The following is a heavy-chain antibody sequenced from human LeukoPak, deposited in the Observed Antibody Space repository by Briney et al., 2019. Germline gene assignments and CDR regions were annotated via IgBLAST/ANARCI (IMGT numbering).Heavy chain of an antibody. CDR1: GFTFSSYS. CDR3: ARVPLDSSGYSLVAFDI. D-gene: IGHD3-22*01. V-gene: IGHV3-48*01. J-gene: IGHJ3*02. CDR2: ISSSSSTI. Sequence: PGGSLRLSCAASGFTFSSYSMNWVRQAPGKGLEWVSYISSSSSTIYYADSVKGRFTISRDNAKNSLYLQMNSLRAEDTAVYYCARVPLDSSGYSLVAFDIWGQGTMVTVSS.